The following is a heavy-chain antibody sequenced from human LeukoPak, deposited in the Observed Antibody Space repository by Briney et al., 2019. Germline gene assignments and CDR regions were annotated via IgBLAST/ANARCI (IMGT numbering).Heavy chain of an antibody. J-gene: IGHJ4*02. V-gene: IGHV3-23*01. D-gene: IGHD2-21*02. CDR1: GFTLSSYA. Sequence: GGSLRLSCAASGFTLSSYAMNWVRQAPGKGLEWVSAISGSGSADYADSVKGRFTISRDNSENTLYLQMNSLRAEDTALYYCARGGLVVTAMGYWGQGTLVTVSS. CDR2: ISGSGSA. CDR3: ARGGLVVTAMGY.